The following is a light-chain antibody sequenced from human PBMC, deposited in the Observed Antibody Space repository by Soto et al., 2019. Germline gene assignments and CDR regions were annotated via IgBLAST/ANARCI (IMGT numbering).Light chain of an antibody. Sequence: QSALTQSPSASGTPGQRVTISCSGSASAIGRNYVYWYQQLPGTAPKLLIYRNSQRPSGVPDRFSGSKSGTSASLAISGHRSADEADYYCAAWDDNLSGLYVLGAGTKVTVL. V-gene: IGLV1-47*01. CDR2: RNS. CDR3: AAWDDNLSGLYV. CDR1: ASAIGRNY. J-gene: IGLJ1*01.